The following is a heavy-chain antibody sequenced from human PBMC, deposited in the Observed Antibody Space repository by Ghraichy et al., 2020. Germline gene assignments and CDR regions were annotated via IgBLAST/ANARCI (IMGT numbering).Heavy chain of an antibody. V-gene: IGHV3-15*01. CDR3: TTYSSSWHDY. J-gene: IGHJ4*02. CDR2: IKSESDGGTT. D-gene: IGHD6-13*01. CDR1: GFTFSNAW. Sequence: GSLRLSCGASGFTFSNAWMSWVRQAPGKGLEWVGRIKSESDGGTTDYAAPVKGRFTISRDDSKNTLYLQMNSLKTEDTAVYFCTTYSSSWHDYWGQGTLVTVSS.